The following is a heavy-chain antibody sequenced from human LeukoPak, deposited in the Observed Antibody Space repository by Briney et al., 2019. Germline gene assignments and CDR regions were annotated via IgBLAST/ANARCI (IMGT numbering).Heavy chain of an antibody. CDR1: GFTVSSNY. Sequence: GGSLRLSCAASGFTVSSNYMNWVRQAPGKGLEWVSVIYGSGNIYYADSVKGRFTISRDNSRNTPYLRMNSLRAEDTAVYYCARGAGYNYPYYFDYWGQGTLVTVSS. CDR3: ARGAGYNYPYYFDY. D-gene: IGHD5-24*01. CDR2: IYGSGNI. V-gene: IGHV3-53*01. J-gene: IGHJ4*02.